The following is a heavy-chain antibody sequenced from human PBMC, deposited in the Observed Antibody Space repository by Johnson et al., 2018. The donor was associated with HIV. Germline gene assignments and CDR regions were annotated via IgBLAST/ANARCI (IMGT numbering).Heavy chain of an antibody. CDR2: INQNGSEK. J-gene: IGHJ3*02. CDR3: ARGPVFDI. CDR1: GFTVSDYW. V-gene: IGHV3-7*01. Sequence: EVQLVESGGGVVQPGGSLRLSCPASGFTVSDYWMSWVRQSPGKGLEWVASINQNGSEKSYVDSMKGRLTISRDNPKNSLFLQVDSLRADDTAVYFCARGPVFDIWGQGTMVTVSS.